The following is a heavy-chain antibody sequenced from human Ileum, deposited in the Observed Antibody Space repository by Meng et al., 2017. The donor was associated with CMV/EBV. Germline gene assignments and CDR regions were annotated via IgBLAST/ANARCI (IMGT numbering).Heavy chain of an antibody. CDR1: FTFTNHA. CDR2: LGGGGDNT. V-gene: IGHV3-23*01. Sequence: FTFTNHAMNWVRQAPGKGLEWVSGLGGGGDNTNYADSVTGRFTISRDNSKNTLYLQMNSLRVDDTAVYFCARSGGFWGVRSARYLDLWGRGTLVTVSS. D-gene: IGHD3-3*01. J-gene: IGHJ2*01. CDR3: ARSGGFWGVRSARYLDL.